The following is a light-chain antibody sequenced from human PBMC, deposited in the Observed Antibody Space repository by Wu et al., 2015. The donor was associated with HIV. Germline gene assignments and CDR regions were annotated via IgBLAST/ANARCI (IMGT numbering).Light chain of an antibody. CDR2: STS. V-gene: IGKV1-12*01. J-gene: IGKJ4*01. CDR3: QQTHSFPRT. CDR1: QGISSW. Sequence: DIEMTQSPSSVSASVGDTVIITCRASQGISSWLAWYQQKPGEAPQLLIYSTSSLRSGVSSRFRGRGAGTSFSLTISGLQPEDFATYYCQQTHSFPRTFGAGTKIEIK.